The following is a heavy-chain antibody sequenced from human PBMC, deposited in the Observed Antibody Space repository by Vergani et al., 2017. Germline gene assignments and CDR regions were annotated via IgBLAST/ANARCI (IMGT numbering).Heavy chain of an antibody. D-gene: IGHD3-9*01. CDR3: ARSESFILRCFHYAL. J-gene: IGHJ1*01. Sequence: QLHLQESGPGLVKRSETLSLTCTVSGGSISSSSYYWGWIRQPPGKGLEWIGNIYHSGVAYYNPSLRGRVTISVDTSKNQFSLQVTSVTDADTAIYFCARSESFILRCFHYALWGQGTLVTVSS. CDR2: IYHSGVA. V-gene: IGHV4-39*01. CDR1: GGSISSSSYY.